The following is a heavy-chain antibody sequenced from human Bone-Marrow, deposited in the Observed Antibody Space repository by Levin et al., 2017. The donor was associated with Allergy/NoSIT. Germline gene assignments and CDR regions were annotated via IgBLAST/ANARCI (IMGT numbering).Heavy chain of an antibody. D-gene: IGHD2-2*01. CDR2: ISGNGINT. CDR3: AQDFGDIFLVPAASSGFDH. J-gene: IGHJ3*01. Sequence: GGSLRLSCAASGFTFNRNAMNWVRQAPGKGLEWVSSISGNGINTYYADSVKGRFTISRDNSKNTLYLQMNSLRAEDTALYYCAQDFGDIFLVPAASSGFDHWGQGTMVPVSS. V-gene: IGHV3-23*01. CDR1: GFTFNRNA.